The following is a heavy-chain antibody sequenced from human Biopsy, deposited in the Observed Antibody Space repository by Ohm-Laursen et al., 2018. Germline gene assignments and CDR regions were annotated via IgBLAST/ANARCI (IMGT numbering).Heavy chain of an antibody. CDR3: GRAVRNQLLTDP. D-gene: IGHD1-7*01. Sequence: ASVKVSCNASGYSFSTYDITWVRQASGQGPEWIGWLNPVSGNSNFGQKFRGRVTVASDTSISTAYMELSGLTSDDTATYYCGRAVRNQLLTDPWGQGTLVTVTS. V-gene: IGHV1-8*01. CDR1: GYSFSTYD. CDR2: LNPVSGNS. J-gene: IGHJ5*02.